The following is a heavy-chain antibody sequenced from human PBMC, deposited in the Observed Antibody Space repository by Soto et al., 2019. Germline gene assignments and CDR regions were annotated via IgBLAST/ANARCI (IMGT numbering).Heavy chain of an antibody. CDR1: GGSISSYY. CDR3: ARVRSGAYVFGVFDI. V-gene: IGHV4-59*01. J-gene: IGHJ3*02. CDR2: IYYSGIT. D-gene: IGHD4-17*01. Sequence: PSETLSLTCTVSGGSISSYYWSWIRQPPGKGLEWIGYIYYSGITNYNPSLKSRVTISVDTSKNQFSLKLSSVTAADTAVYYCARVRSGAYVFGVFDIWGRGTM.